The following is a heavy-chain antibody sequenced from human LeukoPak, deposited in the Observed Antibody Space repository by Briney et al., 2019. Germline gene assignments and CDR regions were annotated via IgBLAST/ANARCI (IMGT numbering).Heavy chain of an antibody. CDR2: IGRSGTTI. Sequence: GGSLRLSCAASGFTFSDYYMSWIRQVPGKGLEWVSYIGRSGTTIHYADSVKGRFTISWDNAKNSLYLQMNSLRAEDTAVYYCARAHVYSSSWYEGIPDAFDIWGQGTMVTVSS. CDR3: ARAHVYSSSWYEGIPDAFDI. V-gene: IGHV3-11*04. CDR1: GFTFSDYY. D-gene: IGHD6-13*01. J-gene: IGHJ3*02.